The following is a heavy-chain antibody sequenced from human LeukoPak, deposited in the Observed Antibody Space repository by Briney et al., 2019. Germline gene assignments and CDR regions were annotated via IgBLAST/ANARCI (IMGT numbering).Heavy chain of an antibody. J-gene: IGHJ4*02. CDR1: GFIFSNYG. V-gene: IGHV3-33*06. CDR2: IWSDGSNK. Sequence: PGTSLRLACAASGFIFSNYGMHWVRQAPGKGLEWVAVIWSDGSNKYYADSVKGRFTISRDNSRNTLYLQTDSLRAEDTAVYFCSKKGQADDYGKPGWGQGTLVTVSS. CDR3: SKKGQADDYGKPG. D-gene: IGHD4-17*01.